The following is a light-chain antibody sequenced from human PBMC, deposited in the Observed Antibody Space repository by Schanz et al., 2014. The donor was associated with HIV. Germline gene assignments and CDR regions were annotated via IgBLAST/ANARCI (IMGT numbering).Light chain of an antibody. CDR3: ATWDDGLNGWV. Sequence: QSVLTQPPSASGTPGQRVTISCSGSSSNIGSNTVNWYQQLPGTAPKLLMYANMERPSGFPDRFSGSGSGTSASLAISGLQSDDEADYYCATWDDGLNGWVFGGGTKLTVL. CDR1: SSNIGSNT. V-gene: IGLV1-44*01. CDR2: ANM. J-gene: IGLJ3*02.